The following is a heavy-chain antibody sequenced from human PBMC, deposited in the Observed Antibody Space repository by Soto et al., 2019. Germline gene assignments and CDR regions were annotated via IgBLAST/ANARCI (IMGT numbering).Heavy chain of an antibody. Sequence: GGSLRLSCAASGFNFSSYWIHWVRQAPWKWLVWVSRINSDGISTSYADSVKGRITISRDNAKKTLYLQMNSLRADDTAVYYCARDLLGSCSIVSRYWFDPSGQRTLV. CDR2: INSDGIST. CDR1: GFNFSSYW. D-gene: IGHD2-2*01. CDR3: ARDLLGSCSIVSRYWFDP. J-gene: IGHJ5*02. V-gene: IGHV3-74*01.